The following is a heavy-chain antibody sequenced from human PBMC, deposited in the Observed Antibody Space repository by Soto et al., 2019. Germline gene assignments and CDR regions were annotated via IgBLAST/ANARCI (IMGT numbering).Heavy chain of an antibody. CDR1: EGTFSSYA. J-gene: IGHJ5*02. Sequence: SVKVSCKASEGTFSSYAISWVRQSPGQGLEWMGGIIPIFGTANYAQKFQGRVTITADESTSTAYMELSSLRSEDTSVYYCARGKQYQLRKYNWFDPWGKGTLVTVSS. D-gene: IGHD2-2*01. V-gene: IGHV1-69*13. CDR2: IIPIFGTA. CDR3: ARGKQYQLRKYNWFDP.